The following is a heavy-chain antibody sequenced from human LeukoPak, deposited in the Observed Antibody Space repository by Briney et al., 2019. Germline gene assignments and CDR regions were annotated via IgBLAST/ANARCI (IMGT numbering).Heavy chain of an antibody. V-gene: IGHV3-7*01. CDR3: ARDPVQYCGGDCYYDY. CDR2: IKKDGGEK. Sequence: PGGSLRLSCAASGFTFSSYWMSWVRQAPGKGLEWVANIKKDGGEKYYVDSVKGRFTISRDNAKNSLYLQMNSLRAEDTAVYYCARDPVQYCGGDCYYDYWGQGTLVTVSS. CDR1: GFTFSSYW. J-gene: IGHJ4*02. D-gene: IGHD2-21*01.